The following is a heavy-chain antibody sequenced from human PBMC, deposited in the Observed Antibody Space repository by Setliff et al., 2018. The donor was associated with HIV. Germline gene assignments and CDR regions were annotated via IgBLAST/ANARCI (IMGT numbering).Heavy chain of an antibody. CDR3: ARDHIVATIRDYYYGMDV. V-gene: IGHV4-59*01. J-gene: IGHJ6*02. CDR1: GGSISSYH. D-gene: IGHD5-12*01. CDR2: IHYSGST. Sequence: PSETLSLTCSLSGGSISSYHWNWIRQPPGKGLEWIGYIHYSGSTNYNPSLKSRVTISVDTSKNQFSLKLSSVTAADTAVYYCARDHIVATIRDYYYGMDVWGQGTTVT.